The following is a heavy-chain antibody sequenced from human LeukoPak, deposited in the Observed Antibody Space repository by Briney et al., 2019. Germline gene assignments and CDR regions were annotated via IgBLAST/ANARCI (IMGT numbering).Heavy chain of an antibody. CDR2: IYYSGST. CDR1: GGSISSGGYY. V-gene: IGHV4-31*03. J-gene: IGHJ6*02. CDR3: ARDQIAAPDYYYGMDV. Sequence: SETLSLTRTVSGGSISSGGYYWSWIRQHPGKGLEWIGYIYYSGSTYYNPSLKSRVTISVDTSKNQFSLKLSSVTAADTAVYYCARDQIAAPDYYYGMDVWGQGTTVTVSS. D-gene: IGHD6-6*01.